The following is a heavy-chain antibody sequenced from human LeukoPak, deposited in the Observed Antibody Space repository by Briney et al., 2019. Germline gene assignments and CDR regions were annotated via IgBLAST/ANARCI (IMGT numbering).Heavy chain of an antibody. Sequence: GGSLRLPCAASGFTFDDYAMHWVRQAPGKGLEWVSGISWNSGSIGYADSVKGRFTISRDNSNNTVYLQMNSLRVGDTALYYCVKHVGSRWSNNRFDPWGQGTLVTVS. J-gene: IGHJ5*02. V-gene: IGHV3-9*01. CDR1: GFTFDDYA. CDR3: VKHVGSRWSNNRFDP. D-gene: IGHD6-13*01. CDR2: ISWNSGSI.